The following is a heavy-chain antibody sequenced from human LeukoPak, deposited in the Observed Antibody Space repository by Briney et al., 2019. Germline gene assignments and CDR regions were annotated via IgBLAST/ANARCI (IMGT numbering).Heavy chain of an antibody. Sequence: SGGSLRLSCAASGFTFSNFYMSWIRQAPGKGLEWVSFISSASTYTNFADSVKGRFTVSRDNAKNSLFLQMNSLRAEDTAVYYCAEFLTGQYDAFDIWGQGTMVTVSA. CDR1: GFTFSNFY. V-gene: IGHV3-11*03. J-gene: IGHJ3*02. CDR2: ISSASTYT. D-gene: IGHD3-9*01. CDR3: AEFLTGQYDAFDI.